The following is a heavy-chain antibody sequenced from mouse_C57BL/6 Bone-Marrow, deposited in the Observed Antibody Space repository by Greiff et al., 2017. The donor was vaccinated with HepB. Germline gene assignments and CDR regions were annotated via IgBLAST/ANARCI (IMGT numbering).Heavy chain of an antibody. Sequence: VQLVESGPGLVAPSQSLSITCTVSGFSLNSYGVDWVRQSPGKGLEWLGVIWGVGSTNYNSALKSRLSISKDNSKSQVFLKMNSLQTDDTAMYYCASEGYDGAWFAYWGQGTRVTVSA. D-gene: IGHD2-2*01. CDR1: GFSLNSYG. CDR3: ASEGYDGAWFAY. CDR2: IWGVGST. J-gene: IGHJ3*01. V-gene: IGHV2-6*01.